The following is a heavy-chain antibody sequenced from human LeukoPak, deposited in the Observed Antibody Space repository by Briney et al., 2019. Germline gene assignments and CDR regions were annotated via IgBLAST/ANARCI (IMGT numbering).Heavy chain of an antibody. D-gene: IGHD3-22*01. CDR2: ISVRSNYR. Sequence: GGSLTLSCAASGYTFSDFSVNWVRQAPGKGLEWVSSISVRSNYRYYADSVRGRFTISRDDARDSLFLQMNSLRAEDTAVYFCVRLRRNNDRSGYYYYYDYWGQGTLVTVFS. J-gene: IGHJ4*02. CDR1: GYTFSDFS. V-gene: IGHV3-21*01. CDR3: VRLRRNNDRSGYYYYYDY.